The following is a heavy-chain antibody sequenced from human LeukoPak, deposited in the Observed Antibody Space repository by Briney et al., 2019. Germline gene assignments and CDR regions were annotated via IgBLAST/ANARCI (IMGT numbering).Heavy chain of an antibody. CDR3: ARSAVHDGGMDV. V-gene: IGHV1-8*01. Sequence: SEQVSCKASGYSFTSYDILWLQQATGQGLEGMGWVNANSSNTGYAQKFQGRVAMTRNTSLSTAYMELSSLRSEDTAVYYCARSAVHDGGMDVWGQGTTVTVSS. CDR1: GYSFTSYD. J-gene: IGHJ6*02. D-gene: IGHD3-3*01. CDR2: VNANSSNT.